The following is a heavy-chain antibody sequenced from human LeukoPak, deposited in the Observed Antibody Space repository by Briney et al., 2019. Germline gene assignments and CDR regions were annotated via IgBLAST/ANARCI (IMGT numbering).Heavy chain of an antibody. CDR3: ARDGAFYYDSSGGYFDY. CDR1: GGPISSSSYY. V-gene: IGHV4-39*02. J-gene: IGHJ4*02. CDR2: SYYSGST. D-gene: IGHD3-22*01. Sequence: SETLSLTCTVSGGPISSSSYYWGWIRQPPGKGLEWIGSSYYSGSTYYNPSLKSRVTISVDTSKNQFSLKLSSVTAADTAVYYCARDGAFYYDSSGGYFDYWGQGTLVTVSS.